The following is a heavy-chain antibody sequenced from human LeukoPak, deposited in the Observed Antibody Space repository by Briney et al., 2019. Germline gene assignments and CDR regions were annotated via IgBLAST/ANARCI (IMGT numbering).Heavy chain of an antibody. CDR3: ARGWRYCSGGSCSSFDY. CDR2: IYYSGST. CDR1: GGSISSYY. Sequence: PSETLSLTCTVSGGSISSYYWSWIRQPPGKGLEWIGYIYYSGSTNYNPSLKSRVTISVDTSKNQFSLKLSSVTAADTAVYYCARGWRYCSGGSCSSFDYWGQGTLVTVSS. J-gene: IGHJ4*02. D-gene: IGHD2-15*01. V-gene: IGHV4-59*08.